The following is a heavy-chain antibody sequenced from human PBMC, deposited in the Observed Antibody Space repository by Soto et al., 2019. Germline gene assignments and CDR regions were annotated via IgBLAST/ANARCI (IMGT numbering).Heavy chain of an antibody. D-gene: IGHD4-17*01. CDR1: GFTFSSYG. J-gene: IGHJ6*02. V-gene: IGHV3-30*18. CDR2: ISYDGSNK. CDR3: AKETEVYADYYYGMDV. Sequence: QVQLVESGGGVVQPGRSLRLSCAASGFTFSSYGMHWVRQAPGKGLEWVAVISYDGSNKYYADSVKGRFTISRDNSKNTLYLQMNSLRAEDTAVYYYAKETEVYADYYYGMDVWGQGTTVTVSS.